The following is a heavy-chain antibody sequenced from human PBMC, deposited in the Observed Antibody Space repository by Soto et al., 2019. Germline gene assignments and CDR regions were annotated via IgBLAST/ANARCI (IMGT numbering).Heavy chain of an antibody. Sequence: GGSLRLSCAASGFTFSSYGMHWVRQAPGKGLEWVAVIWYDGSNKYYADSVKGRFTISRDNSKNTLYLQMNSLRAEDTAVYYCARDPGLRTINDDAFDIWGQGTMVTVSS. J-gene: IGHJ3*02. CDR2: IWYDGSNK. D-gene: IGHD3-16*01. CDR3: ARDPGLRTINDDAFDI. CDR1: GFTFSSYG. V-gene: IGHV3-33*01.